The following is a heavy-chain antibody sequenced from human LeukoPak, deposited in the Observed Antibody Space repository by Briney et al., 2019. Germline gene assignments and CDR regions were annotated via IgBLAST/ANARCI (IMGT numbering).Heavy chain of an antibody. CDR3: ARGPPASPYYYGSGSYDC. D-gene: IGHD3-10*01. J-gene: IGHJ4*02. Sequence: ASVKVSCKASGYTFTGYYMHWVRQAPGQGLEWMGWISPNSGGTNYVQKFQGRVTMTRDTSISTAYMELSRLRSDDTAVYYCARGPPASPYYYGSGSYDCWGQGTLVTVSS. CDR1: GYTFTGYY. CDR2: ISPNSGGT. V-gene: IGHV1-2*02.